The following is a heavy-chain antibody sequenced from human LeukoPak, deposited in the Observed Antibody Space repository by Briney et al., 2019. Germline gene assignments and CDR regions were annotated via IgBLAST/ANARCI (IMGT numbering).Heavy chain of an antibody. CDR1: GFTFSTYQ. Sequence: PGGSLRLSCAASGFTFSTYQMNWVRQAPGKGLEWVSYISNSDNTRYYTDSVKGRFTISRDNAKNSLYLQMNNLRGEDTGVYYCARATGYLSYFYLWGRGTLVTVSS. CDR3: ARATGYLSYFYL. J-gene: IGHJ2*01. V-gene: IGHV3-48*03. D-gene: IGHD3-9*01. CDR2: ISNSDNTR.